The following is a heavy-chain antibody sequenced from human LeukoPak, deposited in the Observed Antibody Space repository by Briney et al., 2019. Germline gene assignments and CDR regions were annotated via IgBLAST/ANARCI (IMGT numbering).Heavy chain of an antibody. Sequence: PSETLSLTCTVSGGSISSYYWSWIRQPPGKGLEWIGYIYYSGSTNYNPSLKSRVTISVDTSKNQFSLKLSSVTAADTAVYYCARDRRSVYYYYYMDVWGKGTTVTVSS. CDR3: ARDRRSVYYYYYMDV. CDR1: GGSISSYY. V-gene: IGHV4-59*12. CDR2: IYYSGST. J-gene: IGHJ6*03.